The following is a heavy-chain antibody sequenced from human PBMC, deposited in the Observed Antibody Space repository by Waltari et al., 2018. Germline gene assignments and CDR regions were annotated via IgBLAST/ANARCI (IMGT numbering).Heavy chain of an antibody. Sequence: QVQLQESGPGLVKPSETLSLTCTVSGGSISRYYWSWIRQPPGKGLEWIGYIYYSGSTNYNPSLKSRVTISVDTSKNQFSLKLSSVTAADTAVYYCARVPTISGYYYYGMDVWGQGTTVTVSS. CDR3: ARVPTISGYYYYGMDV. D-gene: IGHD3-9*01. CDR1: GGSISRYY. CDR2: IYYSGST. V-gene: IGHV4-59*01. J-gene: IGHJ6*02.